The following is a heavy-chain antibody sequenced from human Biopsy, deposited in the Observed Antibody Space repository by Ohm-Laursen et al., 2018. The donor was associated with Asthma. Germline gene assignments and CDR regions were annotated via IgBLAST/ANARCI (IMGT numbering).Heavy chain of an antibody. D-gene: IGHD2-2*01. V-gene: IGHV1-69*13. CDR1: GGTFNTYV. Sequence: SVTVSCKALGGTFNTYVIGWVRQAPGQGLEWIGGLNSVFGYTTYPQKFQDRVTITADDSTSTVYMELSSLRSEDTAVYYCARKAGSCISRTCYSLDFWGQGTLVTVSS. J-gene: IGHJ4*02. CDR3: ARKAGSCISRTCYSLDF. CDR2: LNSVFGYT.